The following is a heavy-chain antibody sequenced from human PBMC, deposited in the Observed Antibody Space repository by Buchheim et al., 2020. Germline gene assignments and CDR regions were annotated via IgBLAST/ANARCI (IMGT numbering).Heavy chain of an antibody. Sequence: QVQLQQWGAGLLKPSGTLSLTCAVYGGSFSGYYWSWIRQPPGKGLEWIGEINHSGSTNYNPSLKSRVTISVDTSKNQFSLKLSSVTAADTAVYYCAIDYDSSGYYPLDYWGQGTL. V-gene: IGHV4-34*01. D-gene: IGHD3-22*01. CDR3: AIDYDSSGYYPLDY. CDR2: INHSGST. J-gene: IGHJ4*02. CDR1: GGSFSGYY.